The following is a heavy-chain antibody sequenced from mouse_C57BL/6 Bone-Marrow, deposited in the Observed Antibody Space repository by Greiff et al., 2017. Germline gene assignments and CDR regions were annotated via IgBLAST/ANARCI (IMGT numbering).Heavy chain of an antibody. D-gene: IGHD1-1*01. J-gene: IGHJ2*01. CDR3: ARYGTTVVADFDY. CDR1: GYTFTSYW. CDR2: IDPSDSYT. Sequence: VQLQQPGAELVMPGASVKLSCKASGYTFTSYWMHWVKQRPGQGLEWIGEIDPSDSYTNYNQKFKGKSTLTVDKSSSTAYMQLSSLTSEDSAVYYCARYGTTVVADFDYWGQGTTLTVSS. V-gene: IGHV1-69*01.